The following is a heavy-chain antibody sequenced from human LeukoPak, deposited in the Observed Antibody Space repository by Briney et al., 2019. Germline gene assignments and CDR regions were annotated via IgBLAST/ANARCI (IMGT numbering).Heavy chain of an antibody. CDR2: RDYSGSY. Sequence: SETLSLTCTVSGGSISSYYWSWIRQPPGEGLEWNRYRDYSGSYNYRPSLKSRAIISLDTTKNQFSLMLSSVTAADTAVYYCLGEGAAAGNFDYWGQGTLVTVSS. D-gene: IGHD6-13*01. V-gene: IGHV4-59*01. J-gene: IGHJ4*02. CDR3: LGEGAAAGNFDY. CDR1: GGSISSYY.